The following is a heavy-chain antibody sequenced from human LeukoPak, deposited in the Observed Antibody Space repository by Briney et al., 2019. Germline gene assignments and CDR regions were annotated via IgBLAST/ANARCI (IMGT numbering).Heavy chain of an antibody. J-gene: IGHJ6*02. Sequence: ASVKVSCKASGYTFTSYGISWVRQAPGQGLEWMGWISAYNGNTNYAQKLQGRVTMTTDTSTSTAYMELRSLRSDDTAVYYCARTWETDYYYYGMDVWGQGTTVTVSS. CDR2: ISAYNGNT. D-gene: IGHD1-26*01. V-gene: IGHV1-18*01. CDR3: ARTWETDYYYYGMDV. CDR1: GYTFTSYG.